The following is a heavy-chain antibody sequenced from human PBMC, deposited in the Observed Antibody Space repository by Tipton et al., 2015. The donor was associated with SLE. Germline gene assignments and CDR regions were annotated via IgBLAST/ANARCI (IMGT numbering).Heavy chain of an antibody. CDR1: GYSISSGYY. V-gene: IGHV4-38-2*01. CDR3: ARGDLYDYIWGSYRLDAFDI. Sequence: TLSLTCAVSGYSISSGYYWGWIRQPPGKGLEWIGSIYHSGSTYYNPSLKSRVTISVDTSKNQSSLKLSSVTAADTAGYYCARGDLYDYIWGSYRLDAFDIWGQGTMVTVSS. CDR2: IYHSGST. J-gene: IGHJ3*02. D-gene: IGHD3-16*02.